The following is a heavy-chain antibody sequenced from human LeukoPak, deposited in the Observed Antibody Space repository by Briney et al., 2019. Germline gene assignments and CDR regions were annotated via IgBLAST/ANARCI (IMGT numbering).Heavy chain of an antibody. CDR1: GFVLSSYG. Sequence: GESLTLSCAMSGFVLSSYGIHWVRQAPPKGLEWVAFIRYDGTIKYYADSVKGRFTISRDISKNTLYLQMNSLRLDDTAIYYCAKDFGPHVCDMWGQGTMVTVSS. CDR2: IRYDGTIK. D-gene: IGHD3-3*01. J-gene: IGHJ3*02. V-gene: IGHV3-30*02. CDR3: AKDFGPHVCDM.